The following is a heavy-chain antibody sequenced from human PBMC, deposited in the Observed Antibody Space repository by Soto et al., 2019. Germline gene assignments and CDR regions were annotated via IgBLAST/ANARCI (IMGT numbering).Heavy chain of an antibody. CDR1: GFTFSDYC. D-gene: IGHD3-10*01. Sequence: PGGSLRLSCAASGFTFSDYCMSWIRQAPGKGLEWIGSIYYSGSTYYNPSLKSRVTISVDTSKNQFSLKLSSVTAADTAVYYCASGGELLNTYYYGMDVWGQGTTVTVSS. CDR3: ASGGELLNTYYYGMDV. J-gene: IGHJ6*02. CDR2: IYYSGST. V-gene: IGHV4-59*05.